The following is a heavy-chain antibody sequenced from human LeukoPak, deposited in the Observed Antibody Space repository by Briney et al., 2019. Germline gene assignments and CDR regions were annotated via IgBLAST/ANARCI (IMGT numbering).Heavy chain of an antibody. D-gene: IGHD3-22*01. Sequence: GGSLRLSCAASGFSFSSYAIHWVRQAPGKGLEWVAVISYDGSNIYYADSVKGRFTISRDNSKNTVYLQINSLRAEDTAVYSCARDPYDSSGYYYVRFHDYWGQGTLVTVSS. J-gene: IGHJ4*02. CDR1: GFSFSSYA. CDR3: ARDPYDSSGYYYVRFHDY. V-gene: IGHV3-30-3*01. CDR2: ISYDGSNI.